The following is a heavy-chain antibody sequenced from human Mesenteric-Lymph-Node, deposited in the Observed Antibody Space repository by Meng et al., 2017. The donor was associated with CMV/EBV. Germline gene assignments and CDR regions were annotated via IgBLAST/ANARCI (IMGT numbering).Heavy chain of an antibody. Sequence: GGSLRLSCAASGFTFSSYGMHWVRQAPGKGLEWVAVIWYDGSNKYYADSVKGRFTISRDNSKNTLYLQMNSLRAEDTAVYYCAKGRLADWNYRDAFDIWGQGTMVTVSS. CDR2: IWYDGSNK. J-gene: IGHJ3*02. CDR1: GFTFSSYG. D-gene: IGHD1-7*01. CDR3: AKGRLADWNYRDAFDI. V-gene: IGHV3-33*06.